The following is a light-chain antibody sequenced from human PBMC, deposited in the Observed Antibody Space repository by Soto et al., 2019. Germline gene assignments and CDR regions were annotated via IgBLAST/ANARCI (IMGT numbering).Light chain of an antibody. Sequence: QSALTQPASVSGSPGQSITISCTGTSGDVGSYKLVSWYQQHPGKAPKLMIYEGSKRPSGVSNRFSGSKSGSTASLTISGLQAEDEADYYCCSFARSSTYVFGSGTKLTVL. V-gene: IGLV2-23*01. J-gene: IGLJ1*01. CDR3: CSFARSSTYV. CDR2: EGS. CDR1: SGDVGSYKL.